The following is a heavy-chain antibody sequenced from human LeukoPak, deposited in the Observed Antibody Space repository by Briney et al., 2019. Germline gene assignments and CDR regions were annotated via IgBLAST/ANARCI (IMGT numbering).Heavy chain of an antibody. Sequence: TGGSLRLSCAASGFTFSGYWMHWVRQAPGKGLXXXSRINIDGATTNYADSVKGRFTISRDNAKNTLHLQMNSLRADDTAVYYCVRGAVGTGVWFDPWGQGTLVTVSS. V-gene: IGHV3-74*01. CDR1: GFTFSGYW. J-gene: IGHJ5*02. CDR3: VRGAVGTGVWFDP. CDR2: INIDGATT. D-gene: IGHD1-26*01.